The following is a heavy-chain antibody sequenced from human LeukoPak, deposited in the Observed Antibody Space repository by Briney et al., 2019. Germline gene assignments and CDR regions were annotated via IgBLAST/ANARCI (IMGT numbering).Heavy chain of an antibody. CDR2: IYHSGST. V-gene: IGHV4-4*02. CDR3: ARTQWKLLGRYFQH. Sequence: PSETLSLTCAVSGGSISSSNWWSWVRQPPGKGLEWIGEIYHSGSTNYNPSLKSRVTISVDKSKNQFSLKLSSVTAADTAVYYCARTQWKLLGRYFQHWGQGTLVTVSS. D-gene: IGHD1-26*01. J-gene: IGHJ1*01. CDR1: GGSISSSNW.